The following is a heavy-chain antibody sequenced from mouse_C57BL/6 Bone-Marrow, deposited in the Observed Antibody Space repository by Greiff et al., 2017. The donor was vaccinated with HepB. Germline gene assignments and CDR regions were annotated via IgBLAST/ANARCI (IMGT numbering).Heavy chain of an antibody. J-gene: IGHJ4*01. CDR3: ARSPYYYGYAMDY. D-gene: IGHD1-1*01. CDR2: IDPSDSYT. CDR1: GYTFTSYW. V-gene: IGHV1-50*01. Sequence: QVQLQQSGAELVKPGASVKLSCKASGYTFTSYWMQWVKQRPGQGLEWIGEIDPSDSYTNYNQKFKGKATLTVDTSSSTAYMQLSSLTSEDSAVYYCARSPYYYGYAMDYWGQGTSVTVSS.